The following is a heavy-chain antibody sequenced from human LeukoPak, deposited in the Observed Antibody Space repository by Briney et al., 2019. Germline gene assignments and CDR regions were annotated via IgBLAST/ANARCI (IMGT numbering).Heavy chain of an antibody. CDR2: IYSGGST. J-gene: IGHJ1*01. V-gene: IGHV3-53*01. Sequence: GGSLRLSCAASGLTVNSRYMRWVRQAPGKGLEWVSIIYSGGSTNYADSVKGRFTISRDNSKNTVYLQMNSLRAEDTAVYYCTGDVYQHWGQGTLVTVSS. CDR3: TGDVYQH. D-gene: IGHD1-14*01. CDR1: GLTVNSRY.